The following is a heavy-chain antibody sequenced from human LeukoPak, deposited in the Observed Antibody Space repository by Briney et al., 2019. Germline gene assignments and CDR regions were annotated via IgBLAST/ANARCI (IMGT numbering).Heavy chain of an antibody. Sequence: GGSLRLSCAASGFTFSSYAMNWVRQAPGKGLEWVSAISGSGGSTYYADSVKGRFTISRDNSKNTLYLQMNSLRAEDTAVYYCAKDSTYCGGDCSINWFDPWGQGTLVTVSS. CDR3: AKDSTYCGGDCSINWFDP. D-gene: IGHD2-21*02. V-gene: IGHV3-23*01. J-gene: IGHJ5*02. CDR1: GFTFSSYA. CDR2: ISGSGGST.